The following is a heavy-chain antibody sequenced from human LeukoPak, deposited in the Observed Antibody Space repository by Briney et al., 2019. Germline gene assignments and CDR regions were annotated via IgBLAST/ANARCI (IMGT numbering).Heavy chain of an antibody. Sequence: GGSLRLSCAASGFTFSSYAMSWVRQAPGKGLEWVSAISGSGGSTYYADSVKGRFTISRDNSKNTLYLQMNSLRAEDTAVYYCATHYDFWSGYRNPNDYWGQGTLVTVSS. CDR2: ISGSGGST. CDR1: GFTFSSYA. V-gene: IGHV3-23*01. D-gene: IGHD3-3*01. J-gene: IGHJ4*02. CDR3: ATHYDFWSGYRNPNDY.